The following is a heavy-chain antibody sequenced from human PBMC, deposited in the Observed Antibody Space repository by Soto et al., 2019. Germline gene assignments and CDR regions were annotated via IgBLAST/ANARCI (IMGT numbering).Heavy chain of an antibody. J-gene: IGHJ4*02. V-gene: IGHV3-11*05. CDR2: ISRTGSYT. CDR3: ARVEGTMILDY. D-gene: IGHD3-22*01. CDR1: GFSFSDYY. Sequence: QVQLVESGGDLVKPGRSLRLSCSASGFSFSDYYMAWVRQAPGKGLEWAAYISRTGSYTNYADSVKGRFTISRDNAKNSLSVYMDTLTLEDTAVYYCARVEGTMILDYWGQGTLVTVSS.